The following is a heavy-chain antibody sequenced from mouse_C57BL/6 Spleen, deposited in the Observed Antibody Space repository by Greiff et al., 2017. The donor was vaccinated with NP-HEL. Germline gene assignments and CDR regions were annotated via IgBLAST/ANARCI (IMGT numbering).Heavy chain of an antibody. CDR3: ARDEYYYGSSYGAMDY. V-gene: IGHV1-20*01. D-gene: IGHD1-1*01. CDR1: GYSFTGYF. J-gene: IGHJ4*01. Sequence: EVKLMESGPELVKPGDSVKISCKASGYSFTGYFMNWVMQSHGKSLEWIGRINPYNGDTFYNQKFKGKATLTVDKSSSTAHMELRSLTSEDSAVYYCARDEYYYGSSYGAMDYWGQGTSVTVSS. CDR2: INPYNGDT.